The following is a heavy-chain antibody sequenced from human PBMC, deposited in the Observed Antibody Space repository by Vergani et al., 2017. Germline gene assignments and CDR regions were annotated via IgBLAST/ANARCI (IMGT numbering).Heavy chain of an antibody. V-gene: IGHV1-18*01. J-gene: IGHJ3*02. CDR2: ISAYNGNT. CDR3: AKFSSGYFFVWGGATDAFDI. D-gene: IGHD3-22*01. CDR1: GYTFTSYG. Sequence: QVQLVQSGAEVKKPGASVKVSCKASGYTFTSYGISWVRQAPGQGLEWMGWISAYNGNTNYAQKLQGRVTMTTDTSTSTAYMELRGLRSDDTAVYYCAKFSSGYFFVWGGATDAFDIWGQGTMVTVSS.